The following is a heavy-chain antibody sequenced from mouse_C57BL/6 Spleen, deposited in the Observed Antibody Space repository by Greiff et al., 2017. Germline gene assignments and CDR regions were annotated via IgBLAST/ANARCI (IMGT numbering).Heavy chain of an antibody. CDR2: IDPSDSYT. CDR1: GYTFTSYW. Sequence: VQLQQPGAELVRPGTSVKLSCKASGYTFTSYWMHWVKQRPGQGLEWIGVIDPSDSYTNYNQKFKGKATLTVDTSSSTAYMQLRSLTSEDSAVYYCAPGGDYDKERGFDYWGQGTTLTVSS. V-gene: IGHV1-59*01. CDR3: APGGDYDKERGFDY. D-gene: IGHD2-4*01. J-gene: IGHJ2*01.